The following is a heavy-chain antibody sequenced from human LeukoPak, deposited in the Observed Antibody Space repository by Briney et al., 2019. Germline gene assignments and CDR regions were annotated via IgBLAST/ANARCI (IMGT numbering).Heavy chain of an antibody. CDR1: GFTFSDYY. D-gene: IGHD3-9*01. J-gene: IGHJ6*02. CDR3: ARSYDILTGYSYDYYYYGMDV. Sequence: GGSLRLSCVASGFTFSDYYMSWIRQAPGKGLEWVSYISSSGSTIYYADSVEGRFTISRDNAKNSLYLQMNSLRAEDTAVYYCARSYDILTGYSYDYYYYGMDVWGQGTTVTVSS. CDR2: ISSSGSTI. V-gene: IGHV3-11*01.